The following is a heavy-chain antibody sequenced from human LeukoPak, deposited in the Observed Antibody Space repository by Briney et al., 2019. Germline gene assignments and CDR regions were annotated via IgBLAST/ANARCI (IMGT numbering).Heavy chain of an antibody. CDR3: ARSLSGTSSDY. CDR2: IYYSGST. D-gene: IGHD2-2*01. Sequence: SETLSLICTVSGGSISSFYWSWIRQPPGKGLEWIGYIYYSGSTNYNPSLKSRVTISVDTSKNQCSLKLSSVTAADTAVYYCARSLSGTSSDYWGQGTLVTVSS. V-gene: IGHV4-59*01. CDR1: GGSISSFY. J-gene: IGHJ4*02.